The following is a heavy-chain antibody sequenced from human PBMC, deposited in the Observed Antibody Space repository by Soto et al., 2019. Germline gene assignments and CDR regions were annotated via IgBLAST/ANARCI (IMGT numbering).Heavy chain of an antibody. CDR1: GGSISSDDDY. CDR2: IYYGGST. Sequence: TLSLTCPVSGGSISSDDDYWSRMRQHPGKDLEWIGYIYYGGSTYYNASLKSRVTISVDTSKNQYALKLSSVTAADTAVYYCAREVVGAAPRPDDAKKNSCDPWGQGTLVTVSS. V-gene: IGHV4-31*02. D-gene: IGHD2-15*01. CDR3: AREVVGAAPRPDDAKKNSCDP. J-gene: IGHJ5*02.